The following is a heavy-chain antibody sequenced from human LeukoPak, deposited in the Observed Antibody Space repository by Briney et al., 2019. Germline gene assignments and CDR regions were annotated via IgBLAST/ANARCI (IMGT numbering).Heavy chain of an antibody. CDR3: VRSRGGPPHYFDY. Sequence: GSLRLSCAVSGFTFSSYSMNWVRQAPGKGLEWVSYIDSSSSTIYYADSVKGRFTISRDNAKNSLFLQMSSLRGDDTAVYYCVRSRGGPPHYFDYWGQGTLLTVSS. V-gene: IGHV3-48*01. J-gene: IGHJ4*02. CDR1: GFTFSSYS. D-gene: IGHD4-23*01. CDR2: IDSSSSTI.